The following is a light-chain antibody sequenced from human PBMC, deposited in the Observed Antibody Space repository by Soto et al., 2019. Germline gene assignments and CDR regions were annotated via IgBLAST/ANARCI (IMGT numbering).Light chain of an antibody. J-gene: IGKJ4*01. CDR3: QHYNNWLALT. Sequence: EIVMTQSPATLSVSPGERATLSCRASQIVSSNLAWYQQKPGQAPRLLIYGASTRATGIPARFSGSGSGTEFTLTISSLQSEDFALYYCQHYNNWLALTFGGGTKVEIK. V-gene: IGKV3-15*01. CDR2: GAS. CDR1: QIVSSN.